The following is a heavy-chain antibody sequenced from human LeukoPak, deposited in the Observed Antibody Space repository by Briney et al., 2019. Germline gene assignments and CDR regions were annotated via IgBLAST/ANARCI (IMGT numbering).Heavy chain of an antibody. CDR2: IYTSGST. J-gene: IGHJ4*02. CDR3: ARVQRITIFGVVYYFDY. D-gene: IGHD3-3*01. Sequence: PSETLSLTCTVSGGSISSYYWSWIRQPAGKGLEWIGRIYTSGSTNHNPSLKSRVTMSVDTSKNQFSLKLSSVTAADTAVYYCARVQRITIFGVVYYFDYWGQGTLVTVSS. V-gene: IGHV4-4*07. CDR1: GGSISSYY.